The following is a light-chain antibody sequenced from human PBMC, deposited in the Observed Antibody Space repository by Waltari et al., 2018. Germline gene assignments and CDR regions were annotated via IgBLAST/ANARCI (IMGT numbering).Light chain of an antibody. Sequence: QPVLTQPPSASRAPGQKFTISCSGSDSNIGSKSVNWYQQLPGAAPKLLIYGNDQRPSGVPARFSGSQSGTSASLAISGLQAEDEADYYCSAWDDSVSHVVFGGGTKLTVL. CDR1: DSNIGSKS. CDR3: SAWDDSVSHVV. CDR2: GND. V-gene: IGLV1-44*01. J-gene: IGLJ2*01.